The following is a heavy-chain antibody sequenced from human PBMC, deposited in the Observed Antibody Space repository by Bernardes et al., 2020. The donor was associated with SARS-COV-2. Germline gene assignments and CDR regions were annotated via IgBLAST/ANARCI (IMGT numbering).Heavy chain of an antibody. CDR3: ARGNGEVGATTDY. CDR2: ISSSGNTI. D-gene: IGHD1-26*01. V-gene: IGHV3-11*01. J-gene: IGHJ4*02. CDR1: GFTFSDYF. Sequence: GGSLRLSCAASGFTFSDYFMSWIRQAPGKGLQWVSYISSSGNTIFYADSLKGRFTISRDNAKNSLYLQMNSLRAEDTAMYYCARGNGEVGATTDYWGQGTLVTVSS.